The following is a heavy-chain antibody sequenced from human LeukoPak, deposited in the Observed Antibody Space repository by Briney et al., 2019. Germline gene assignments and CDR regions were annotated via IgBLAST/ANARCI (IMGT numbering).Heavy chain of an antibody. CDR2: ISGSGDTT. V-gene: IGHV3-11*04. J-gene: IGHJ4*02. D-gene: IGHD5-18*01. CDR3: ASRYSPFEF. CDR1: GFTFSDYY. Sequence: GSLRLSCAASGFTFSDYYMSWIRQAPGKGLEWVSYISGSGDTTFYADSVKGRFTISRDNAKNSLCLQMNSLRAEDTAVYYCASRYSPFEFWGQGALVTVSS.